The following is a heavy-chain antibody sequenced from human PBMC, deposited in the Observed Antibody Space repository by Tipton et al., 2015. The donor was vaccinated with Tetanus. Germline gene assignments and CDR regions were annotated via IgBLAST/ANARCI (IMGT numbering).Heavy chain of an antibody. V-gene: IGHV3-23*01. CDR3: ARVSLFGELSHYYGMDV. D-gene: IGHD3-10*02. CDR1: GFTFSSYG. CDR2: ISGDAKRT. J-gene: IGHJ6*02. Sequence: SLRLSCATSGFTFSSYGVAWFRQAPGKGLEWVASISGDAKRTYYTDSMKGRLSISRDNSISVAHLQMNSLRAEDTAEYYCARVSLFGELSHYYGMDVWGQGTTVTVSS.